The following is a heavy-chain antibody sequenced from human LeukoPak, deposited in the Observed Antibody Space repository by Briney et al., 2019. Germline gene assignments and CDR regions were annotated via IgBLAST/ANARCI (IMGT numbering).Heavy chain of an antibody. V-gene: IGHV4-34*01. Sequence: SETLSLTCAVYGGSFSGYYWSWIRQPPGKGLEWIGEINHSGSTNYNPPLKSRVTISVDTSKNQFSLKLSSVTAADTAVYYCARVASWYYYGSGKYYFDYWGQGTLVTVSS. J-gene: IGHJ4*02. D-gene: IGHD3-10*01. CDR2: INHSGST. CDR1: GGSFSGYY. CDR3: ARVASWYYYGSGKYYFDY.